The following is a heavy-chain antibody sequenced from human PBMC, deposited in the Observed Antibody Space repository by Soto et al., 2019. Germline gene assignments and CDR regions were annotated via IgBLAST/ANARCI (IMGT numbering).Heavy chain of an antibody. D-gene: IGHD6-13*01. Sequence: QVQLQESGPGLVKPSETLSLTCTVSGGSVSNFYWNWIRQPAGKRLEWIGRIYTSGGTNYNPSLSSRVTISRDTSRNQSSLKLNAVTAAATPVYYCARSSQKESWVYPWGQRTLVTVYS. CDR2: IYTSGGT. V-gene: IGHV4-4*07. CDR1: GGSVSNFY. CDR3: ARSSQKESWVYP. J-gene: IGHJ5*02.